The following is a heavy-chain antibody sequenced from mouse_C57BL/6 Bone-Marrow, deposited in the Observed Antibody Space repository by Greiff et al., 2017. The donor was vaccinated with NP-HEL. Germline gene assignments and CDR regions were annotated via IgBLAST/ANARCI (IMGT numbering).Heavy chain of an antibody. D-gene: IGHD1-1*01. V-gene: IGHV1-50*01. CDR2: IDPSDSYT. Sequence: QVQLQQPGAELVKPGASVKLSCKASGYTFTSYWMQWVKQRPGQGLEWIGEIDPSDSYTNYNQKFKGKATLPVDTSSSTASMQLSSLTSEDSAVYYCARDGLLRPFAYWGQGTLVTVTA. J-gene: IGHJ3*01. CDR3: ARDGLLRPFAY. CDR1: GYTFTSYW.